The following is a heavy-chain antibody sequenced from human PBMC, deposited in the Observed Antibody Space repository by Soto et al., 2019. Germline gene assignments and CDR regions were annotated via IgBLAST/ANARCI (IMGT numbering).Heavy chain of an antibody. D-gene: IGHD6-25*01. J-gene: IGHJ4*02. CDR1: GFTFSDYY. CDR2: VSGDGGAK. Sequence: PGGSLRLSCAASGFTFSDYYMSWMRQAPEKGLEWVSYVSGDGGAKSYADSVKGRFSISRDNAKNSLYLLMNSLRAEDTAVYYCARLGSIAAAGTPDYWGQGTLVPVPS. V-gene: IGHV3-11*01. CDR3: ARLGSIAAAGTPDY.